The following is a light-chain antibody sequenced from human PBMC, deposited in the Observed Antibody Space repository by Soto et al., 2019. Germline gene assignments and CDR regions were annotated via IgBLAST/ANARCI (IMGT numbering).Light chain of an antibody. V-gene: IGKV3-15*01. CDR3: QQYNNWLT. J-gene: IGKJ4*01. CDR2: GAS. CDR1: QRVSSD. Sequence: EIVMTQSPATLSVSPGERATLSCRASQRVSSDLAWYQQKPGQAPRLLIYGASTRATGIPARFSGSGSATEFTLTISSLQSEDFAVYFCQQYNNWLTFGGGTKVEIK.